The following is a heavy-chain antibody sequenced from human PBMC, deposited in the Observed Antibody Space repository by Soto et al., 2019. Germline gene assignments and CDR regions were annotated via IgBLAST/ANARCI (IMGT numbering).Heavy chain of an antibody. J-gene: IGHJ4*02. CDR1: GGSVSSTTSF. Sequence: SETLSLTCTVSGGSVSSTTSFWSWIRQPPGKGLEWIGYIYYTGTTIYNPSLKSRVTISLDTAKNQFSLKLSSVTAADTAVYYCARVYCGGGCYSDSWGQGTLVTVSS. CDR2: IYYTGTT. V-gene: IGHV4-61*01. CDR3: ARVYCGGGCYSDS. D-gene: IGHD2-21*02.